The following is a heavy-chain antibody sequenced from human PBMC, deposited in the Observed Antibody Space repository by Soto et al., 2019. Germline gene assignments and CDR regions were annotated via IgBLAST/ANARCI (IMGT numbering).Heavy chain of an antibody. Sequence: EVQLVESGGGLVQPGRSLRLSCTGSDFSFGDFAMTWFRQAPGKGLEWVGFMRSKSYGGTTEYAAAVKGRFNISRDDSKSIAYLQMNSLKAEDTAMYFSTRYYCSRTNCYALDFDIWGQGTMVTVSS. CDR2: MRSKSYGGTT. D-gene: IGHD2-2*01. V-gene: IGHV3-49*03. J-gene: IGHJ3*02. CDR1: DFSFGDFA. CDR3: TRYYCSRTNCYALDFDI.